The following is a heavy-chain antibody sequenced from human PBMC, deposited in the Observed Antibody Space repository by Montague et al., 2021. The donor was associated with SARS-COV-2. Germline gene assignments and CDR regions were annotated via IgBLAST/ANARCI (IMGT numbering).Heavy chain of an antibody. D-gene: IGHD6-13*01. CDR3: AKDGGSSWYGWFDP. CDR1: GFTFDDYA. V-gene: IGHV3-9*01. J-gene: IGHJ5*02. CDR2: ISWNSGSI. Sequence: SLRLSCAASGFTFDDYAMHWVRQAPGKGLEWVSGISWNSGSIGYADSVKGRFTISRDNAKNSLYLQMNSLRAEDTALYYCAKDGGSSWYGWFDPWGQGTLGTVSS.